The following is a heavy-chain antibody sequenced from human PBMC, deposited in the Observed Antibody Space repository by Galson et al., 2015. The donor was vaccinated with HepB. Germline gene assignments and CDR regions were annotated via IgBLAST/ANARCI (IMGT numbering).Heavy chain of an antibody. Sequence: SVKVSCKASGYTFTSYGISWVRQAPGQGLEWMGWISAYNGNTNYAQKLQGRVTMTTDTSTGTAYMELRSLRSDDTAVYYCARDDVVVPAADYGMDVWGQGTTVTVSS. CDR2: ISAYNGNT. CDR3: ARDDVVVPAADYGMDV. J-gene: IGHJ6*02. D-gene: IGHD2-2*01. CDR1: GYTFTSYG. V-gene: IGHV1-18*04.